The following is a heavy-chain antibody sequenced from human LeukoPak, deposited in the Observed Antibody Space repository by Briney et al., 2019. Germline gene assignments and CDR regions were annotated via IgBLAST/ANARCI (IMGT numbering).Heavy chain of an antibody. D-gene: IGHD1-1*01. CDR3: ATTKQARRYFDY. Sequence: GGSLRLSRAVSGFTFSSNALSWVRQAPGKGLEWVSAISGSGGNTYYADSVRGRFTIPRDNSKNTLYLQMNTLRAEDTAVYYCATTKQARRYFDYWGQGTLVTVSS. V-gene: IGHV3-23*01. CDR2: ISGSGGNT. J-gene: IGHJ4*02. CDR1: GFTFSSNA.